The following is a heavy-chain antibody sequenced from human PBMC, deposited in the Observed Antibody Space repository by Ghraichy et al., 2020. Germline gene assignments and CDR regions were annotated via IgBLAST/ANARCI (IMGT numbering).Heavy chain of an antibody. D-gene: IGHD2-8*02. CDR2: MNPNSGNT. Sequence: ASVKVSCKASGYTFTNYDINWVRQAPGQGLEWMGWMNPNSGNTGYTQKFQGRVTMTRSTSMTTAYMELSSLTSEDTAVYYCARGGGHKYCTGGACYLYNWFDFCGQGTLVTVSS. CDR1: GYTFTNYD. CDR3: ARGGGHKYCTGGACYLYNWFDF. V-gene: IGHV1-8*01. J-gene: IGHJ5*01.